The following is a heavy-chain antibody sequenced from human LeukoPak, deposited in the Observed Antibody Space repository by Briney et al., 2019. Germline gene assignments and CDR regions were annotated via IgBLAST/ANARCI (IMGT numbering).Heavy chain of an antibody. J-gene: IGHJ4*02. CDR1: GFDFSNFW. CDR2: IDEDGSSD. D-gene: IGHD5-12*01. CDR3: ARDARDDDYSPDYFDY. Sequence: PRGSLRLSCASSGFDFSNFWMSWVRQAPGKGLEWVANIDEDGSSDYYVDSVKGRFTISRDNAKNSLYLHINSLRGDDTAVYYCARDARDDDYSPDYFDYWGQGSLVTVSS. V-gene: IGHV3-7*01.